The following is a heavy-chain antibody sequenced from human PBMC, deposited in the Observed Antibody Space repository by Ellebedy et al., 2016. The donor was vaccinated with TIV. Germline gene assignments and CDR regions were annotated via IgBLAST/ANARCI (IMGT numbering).Heavy chain of an antibody. CDR2: IWYDGSNK. V-gene: IGHV3-33*03. J-gene: IGHJ4*02. Sequence: GGSLRLSCAASGFTFSSYGMHWVRQAPGKGLEWVAVIWYDGSNKYYADSVKGRFTISRDNAKNSLYLQMNSLRAEDTAVYYCARNPIHSFLLRFLEWSYYFDYWGQGTLVTVSS. D-gene: IGHD3-3*01. CDR1: GFTFSSYG. CDR3: ARNPIHSFLLRFLEWSYYFDY.